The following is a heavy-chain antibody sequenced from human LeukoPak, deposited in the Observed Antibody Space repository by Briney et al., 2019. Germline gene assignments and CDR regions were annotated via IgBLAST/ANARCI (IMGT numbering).Heavy chain of an antibody. Sequence: SETLSLTCTVSGGSISSYYWSWIRQPPGKGLEWIGYIYYSGSTNYNPSLKSRVTISVDTSKNQFSLKLSSVTAADTDVYYCARYRRDYVWGSYRAFDYWGQGTLVTVSS. J-gene: IGHJ4*02. CDR1: GGSISSYY. D-gene: IGHD3-16*02. CDR2: IYYSGST. V-gene: IGHV4-59*01. CDR3: ARYRRDYVWGSYRAFDY.